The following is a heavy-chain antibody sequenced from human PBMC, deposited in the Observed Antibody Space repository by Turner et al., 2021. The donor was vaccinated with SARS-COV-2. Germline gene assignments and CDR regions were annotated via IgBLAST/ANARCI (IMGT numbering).Heavy chain of an antibody. Sequence: QVQLVQSGAEVKKPGASVKVSCKVSGYTLIELSMHWVRQAPRKGLEWMGGFDPEDGETIYAQKFQGRVTMTEDTSTDTAYMELSSLRSEDTDVYYCATGSPIRHALNWFDPWGQGTLVTVSS. D-gene: IGHD1-1*01. CDR2: FDPEDGET. CDR1: GYTLIELS. V-gene: IGHV1-24*01. CDR3: ATGSPIRHALNWFDP. J-gene: IGHJ5*02.